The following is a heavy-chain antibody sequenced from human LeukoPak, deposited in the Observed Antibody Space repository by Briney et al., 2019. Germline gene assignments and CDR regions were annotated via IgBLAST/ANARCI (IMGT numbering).Heavy chain of an antibody. CDR2: IYYSGST. CDR3: ARDTGYGGNSGADYYYDMDV. V-gene: IGHV4-59*01. Sequence: SETLSLTCTVSGGSISSYYWSWIRQPPGKGLEWIGYIYYSGSTNYNPSLKSRVTISVDTSKNQFSLKLSSVTAADTAVYYCARDTGYGGNSGADYYYDMDVWGKGTTVTVSS. CDR1: GGSISSYY. D-gene: IGHD4-23*01. J-gene: IGHJ6*03.